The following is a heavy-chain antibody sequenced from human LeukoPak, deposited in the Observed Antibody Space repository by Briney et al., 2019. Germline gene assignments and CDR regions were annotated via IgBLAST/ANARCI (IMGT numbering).Heavy chain of an antibody. V-gene: IGHV3-7*03. CDR3: AREMHPAAAVDY. J-gene: IGHJ4*02. Sequence: GSLRLSCAASGFIFSSHWMSWVRQAPGKGLEWVASIKQDGSEKFYVGSVKGRFTISKDNAKNSLYLQMNSLRAEDTAVYYCAREMHPAAAVDYWGQGTLVTVSS. CDR1: GFIFSSHW. CDR2: IKQDGSEK. D-gene: IGHD6-13*01.